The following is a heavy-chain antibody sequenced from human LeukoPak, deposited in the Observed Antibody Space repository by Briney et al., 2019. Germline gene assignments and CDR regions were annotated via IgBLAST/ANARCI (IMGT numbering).Heavy chain of an antibody. CDR2: IYHRGSP. D-gene: IGHD3-22*01. CDR1: GESITNDNW. Sequence: SETLSLTCAVSGESITNDNWWGWVRQPPGKGLEWIAEIYHRGSPNYNSSLKSRVTISIDKSKKQFSLNLSSVTAADTAVYYCASRGYYDSRGYYDYWGQGTLVTVSS. J-gene: IGHJ4*02. V-gene: IGHV4-4*02. CDR3: ASRGYYDSRGYYDY.